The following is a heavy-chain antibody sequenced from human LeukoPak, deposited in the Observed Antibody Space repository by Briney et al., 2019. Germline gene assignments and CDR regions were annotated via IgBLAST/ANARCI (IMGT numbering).Heavy chain of an antibody. J-gene: IGHJ4*02. CDR3: AKNSGYYHPYYIDH. Sequence: SETLSLTCTVSGYSISSGYYWDWIRQPPGKGLEWIGNIYHSRSTYYNPSLKSRVTISVDTSKDQFSLKLNSVTAADTAVYYCAKNSGYYHPYYIDHWGQGTLVAVSS. V-gene: IGHV4-38-2*02. CDR1: GYSISSGYY. CDR2: IYHSRST. D-gene: IGHD3-22*01.